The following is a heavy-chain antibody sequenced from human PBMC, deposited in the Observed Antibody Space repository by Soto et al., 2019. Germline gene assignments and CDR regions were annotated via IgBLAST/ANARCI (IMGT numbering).Heavy chain of an antibody. CDR1: GFTFRSYW. V-gene: IGHV3-74*01. Sequence: EVQLGESGGGLVQPGGSLRLSCAASGFTFRSYWMHWVRQAPGKGLLWVSRINSDGSSTSYADSVKGRFSVSRDNAKNTLYLQMNSLKAEDTAVYYCARVKGGAVAGSDPFDIWGQGTMVTVSS. CDR2: INSDGSST. D-gene: IGHD6-19*01. J-gene: IGHJ3*02. CDR3: ARVKGGAVAGSDPFDI.